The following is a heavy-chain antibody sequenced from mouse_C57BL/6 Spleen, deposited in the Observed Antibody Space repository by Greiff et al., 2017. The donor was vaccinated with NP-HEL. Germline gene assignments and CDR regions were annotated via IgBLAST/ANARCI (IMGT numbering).Heavy chain of an antibody. D-gene: IGHD2-4*01. CDR1: GFTFSDYY. V-gene: IGHV5-12*01. CDR3: ARQRGDYGGGYFDY. J-gene: IGHJ2*01. Sequence: EVHLVESGGGLVQPGGSLKLSCAASGFTFSDYYMYWVRQTPEKRLEWVAYISNGGGSTYYPDTVKGRFTISRDNAKNTLYLQMSRLKSEDTAMYYCARQRGDYGGGYFDYWGQGTTLTVSS. CDR2: ISNGGGST.